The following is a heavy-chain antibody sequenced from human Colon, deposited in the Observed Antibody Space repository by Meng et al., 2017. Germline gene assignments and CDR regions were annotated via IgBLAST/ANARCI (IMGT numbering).Heavy chain of an antibody. CDR3: AKWGIGGYSDSGAFYPNY. CDR2: ISNSGVVT. V-gene: IGHV3-23*01. CDR1: GFTFGSYA. J-gene: IGHJ4*02. Sequence: GESLKISCAVSGFTFGSYAMAWVRHGPGKGLEWVSAISNSGVVTNYAESVKGRFTISRDNSKNTLYLQMNSLRIEDTAVYYCAKWGIGGYSDSGAFYPNYWGQGTQVPSPQ. D-gene: IGHD3-22*01.